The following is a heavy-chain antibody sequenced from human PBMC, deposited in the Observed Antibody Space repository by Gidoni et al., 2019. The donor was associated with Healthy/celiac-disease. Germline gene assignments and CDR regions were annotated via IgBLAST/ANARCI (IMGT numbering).Heavy chain of an antibody. D-gene: IGHD6-19*01. V-gene: IGHV3-23*01. CDR3: AKELKRSSGWEYYYYYGMDV. J-gene: IGHJ6*02. Sequence: EVQLLVSGVGLVQPGGSLRLSCAASGFTFSSYAMSWVSQAPGKGLEWVSAMRGSGGSTDYADSVKGRFTISRDNSKNTLYLKMNSLRAEDTAVDYCAKELKRSSGWEYYYYYGMDVWGQGTTVTVSS. CDR1: GFTFSSYA. CDR2: MRGSGGST.